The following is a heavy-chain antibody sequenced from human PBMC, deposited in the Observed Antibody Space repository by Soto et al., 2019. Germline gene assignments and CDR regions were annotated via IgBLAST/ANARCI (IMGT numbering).Heavy chain of an antibody. J-gene: IGHJ4*02. CDR3: ANSPFCGGGFCYHLDN. CDR1: GFTFSSYA. D-gene: IGHD2-15*01. CDR2: ISGSGGST. V-gene: IGHV3-23*01. Sequence: EVQLLESGGGLAQPGGSLRLSCAASGFTFSSYAMSWVRQAPGEGLEWVSAISGSGGSTYYADSVKGRFTISRDNSKKTLYLQMNGLRAEDTAVYYCANSPFCGGGFCYHLDNWGQGTQVTVAS.